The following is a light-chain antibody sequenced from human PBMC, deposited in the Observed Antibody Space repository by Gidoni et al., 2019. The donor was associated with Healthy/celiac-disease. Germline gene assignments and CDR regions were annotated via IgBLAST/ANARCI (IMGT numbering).Light chain of an antibody. Sequence: SSELTQDPAVSVALGQTVRITCQGDSLRSYYASWYQQKPGQAPVLVIYGKNNRPSGIPDRFSGSSSGNTASLTITGAQAEDEADYYCNSRDSSGNYVVFGGGTKLTV. CDR2: GKN. J-gene: IGLJ2*01. CDR3: NSRDSSGNYVV. V-gene: IGLV3-19*01. CDR1: SLRSYY.